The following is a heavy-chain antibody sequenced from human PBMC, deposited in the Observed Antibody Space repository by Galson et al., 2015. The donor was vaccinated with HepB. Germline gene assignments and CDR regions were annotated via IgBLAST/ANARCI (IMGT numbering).Heavy chain of an antibody. CDR2: TYYRSKWYS. Sequence: CAISGDSVSRDTVGWNWIRQSPSRGLEWLGRTYYRSKWYSDYAISVKSRIIINADSSTNQFFLQLNSVIPEDTAVYYCTRVAHLVRIMNGWGQATTVTVSS. CDR1: GDSVSRDTVG. CDR3: TRVAHLVRIMNG. J-gene: IGHJ6*02. D-gene: IGHD2-21*01. V-gene: IGHV6-1*01.